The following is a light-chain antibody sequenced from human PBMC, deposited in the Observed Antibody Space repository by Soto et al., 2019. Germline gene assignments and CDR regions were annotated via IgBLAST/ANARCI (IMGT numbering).Light chain of an antibody. J-gene: IGKJ2*01. V-gene: IGKV1-12*01. Sequence: DIQMTQSPSSVSASVGDRVTITCRASQSISSWLAWYHQKPGKAPKLLIYAASNLQRGVPSRFSGSGSGTDFTLTISNLQPEDFATYFCQQGNSPYTFGQGPKLEIK. CDR2: AAS. CDR1: QSISSW. CDR3: QQGNSPYT.